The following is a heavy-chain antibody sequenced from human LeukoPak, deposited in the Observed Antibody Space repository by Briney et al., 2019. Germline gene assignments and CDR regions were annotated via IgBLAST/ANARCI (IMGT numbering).Heavy chain of an antibody. J-gene: IGHJ4*02. CDR2: MHYRGST. CDR3: VPYTGGQTGYFDY. Sequence: SETLSLTCTVSGGSISGSSYYWGWIRQPPGKGLEWIGSMHYRGSTYYSPSFKSRVTITVDTSKNQFSLKLSSVTSADTAVYYCVPYTGGQTGYFDYWGQGTLVTVSS. D-gene: IGHD3-16*01. CDR1: GGSISGSSYY. V-gene: IGHV4-39*01.